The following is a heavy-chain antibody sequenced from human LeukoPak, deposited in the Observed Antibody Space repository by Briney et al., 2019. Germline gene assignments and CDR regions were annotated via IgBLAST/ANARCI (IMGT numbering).Heavy chain of an antibody. V-gene: IGHV4-59*12. J-gene: IGHJ4*02. CDR1: GGSISSYY. CDR3: ARVPYGDPIDY. CDR2: IYYSGRT. D-gene: IGHD4-17*01. Sequence: SETLSLTCTVSGGSISSYYWSWIRQPPGKGLEWIGYIYYSGRTNYNPSLKSRVTISVDTSKNQFSLKLSSVTAADTAVYYCARVPYGDPIDYWGQGTLVTVSS.